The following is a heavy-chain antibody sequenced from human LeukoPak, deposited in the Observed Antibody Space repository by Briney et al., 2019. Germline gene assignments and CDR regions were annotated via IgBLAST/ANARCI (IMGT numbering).Heavy chain of an antibody. V-gene: IGHV3-48*01. CDR1: GFTLSGYS. Sequence: GGSLRLSCAASGFTLSGYSMNWVRQAPGKGLEWVSYISRSSSTVYYAHSVKSRFTISRDNAKNSLYLQMNSLRAEDTAVYYCARGGYGDYGRFDYWGQGTLVTVSS. CDR3: ARGGYGDYGRFDY. J-gene: IGHJ4*02. CDR2: ISRSSSTV. D-gene: IGHD4-17*01.